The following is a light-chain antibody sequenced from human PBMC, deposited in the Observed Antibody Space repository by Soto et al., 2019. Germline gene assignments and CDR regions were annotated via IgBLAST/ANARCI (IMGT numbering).Light chain of an antibody. CDR2: DAS. Sequence: DIQMTQSPSTVSASVGDAVTITARASQRISTWLAWYQQKPGKAPNLLIYDASTLESGGPSGFSGSGSGTEFTLTISSLQPDDSATYYCQQYNSYPYTFGHGTKREIK. CDR1: QRISTW. CDR3: QQYNSYPYT. V-gene: IGKV1-5*01. J-gene: IGKJ2*01.